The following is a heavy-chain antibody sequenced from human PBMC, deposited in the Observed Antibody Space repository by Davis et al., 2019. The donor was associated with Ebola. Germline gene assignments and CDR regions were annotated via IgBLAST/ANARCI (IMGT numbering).Heavy chain of an antibody. CDR3: ARDSRGWANWYFDL. CDR2: INHSGST. D-gene: IGHD6-19*01. Sequence: PSETLSLTCAVYGGSFSGYYWSWIRQPPGKGLEWIGEINHSGSTNYNPSLKSRVTISVDTSKNQFSLKPSSVTAADTAVYYCARDSRGWANWYFDLWGRGTLVTVSS. J-gene: IGHJ2*01. CDR1: GGSFSGYY. V-gene: IGHV4-34*01.